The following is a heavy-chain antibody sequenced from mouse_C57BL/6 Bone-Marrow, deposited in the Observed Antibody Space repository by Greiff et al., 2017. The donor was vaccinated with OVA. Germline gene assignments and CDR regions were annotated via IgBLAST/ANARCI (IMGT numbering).Heavy chain of an antibody. CDR1: GFNIKDDY. Sequence: EVQLQQSGAELVRPGASVKLSCTASGFNIKDDYMHWVKQRPEKGLEWIGGIDPENGDTEYNPKFQGKATLTADKSSSTAYLQLSSLTSEDSAVYYCTTWGADGFAYWGQGTLVTVSA. V-gene: IGHV14-4*01. CDR2: IDPENGDT. J-gene: IGHJ3*01. CDR3: TTWGADGFAY.